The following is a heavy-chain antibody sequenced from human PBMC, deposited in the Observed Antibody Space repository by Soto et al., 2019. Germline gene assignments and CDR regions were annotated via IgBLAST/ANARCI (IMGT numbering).Heavy chain of an antibody. D-gene: IGHD3-3*01. J-gene: IGHJ4*02. V-gene: IGHV3-30*18. Sequence: GGSLILSCAASGFTFSSYGMHWVRQAPGKGLEWVAVISYDGSNKYYADSVKGRFTISRDNSKNTLYLQMNSLRAEDTAVYYCAKEKAIFGVIDEGFDYWGQGTLVTVSS. CDR2: ISYDGSNK. CDR1: GFTFSSYG. CDR3: AKEKAIFGVIDEGFDY.